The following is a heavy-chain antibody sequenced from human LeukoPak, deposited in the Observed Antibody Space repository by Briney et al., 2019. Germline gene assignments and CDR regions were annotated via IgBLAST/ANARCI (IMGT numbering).Heavy chain of an antibody. J-gene: IGHJ6*02. CDR1: SFSVTSFD. CDR3: TREWRGIASHYHGMDV. V-gene: IGHV3-13*01. Sequence: GESLRLSCFASSFSVTSFDMYWVRQAAGRGLEWVSAVGTNDDTYYLGSVKGRFTISRENAKNSFSLQMNNLRVEDTAVYYCTREWRGIASHYHGMDVWGQGTTVTVSS. CDR2: VGTNDDT. D-gene: IGHD6-6*01.